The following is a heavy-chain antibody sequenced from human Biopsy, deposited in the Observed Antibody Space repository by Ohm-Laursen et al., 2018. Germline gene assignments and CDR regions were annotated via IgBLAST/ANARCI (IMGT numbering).Heavy chain of an antibody. CDR3: ARGLSSGWYGYFDV. J-gene: IGHJ2*01. D-gene: IGHD6-19*01. V-gene: IGHV3-33*01. Sequence: SLRLSCAASGFTFGHYAMHWVRQAPGKGLEWISLIWYDRTNEDYADSVKGRFTISRGNSKNTLYLQINTLTLEDTAFYYCARGLSSGWYGYFDVWGRGTLVTVSS. CDR1: GFTFGHYA. CDR2: IWYDRTNE.